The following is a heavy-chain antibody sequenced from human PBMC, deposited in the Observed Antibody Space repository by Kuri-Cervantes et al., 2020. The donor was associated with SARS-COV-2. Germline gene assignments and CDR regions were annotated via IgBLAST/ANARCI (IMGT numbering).Heavy chain of an antibody. CDR3: AKSRGYSYGYQTRYYYYMDV. D-gene: IGHD5-18*01. V-gene: IGHV4-34*01. J-gene: IGHJ6*03. CDR2: INHSGSA. Sequence: SQTLSLTCALYGGSFSGFYWSWIRQTPGKGLEWIGEINHSGSANYNPSLKSRVTISVDTSKNQSSLKLSSVTAADTAVYYCAKSRGYSYGYQTRYYYYMDVWGKGTTVTVSS. CDR1: GGSFSGFY.